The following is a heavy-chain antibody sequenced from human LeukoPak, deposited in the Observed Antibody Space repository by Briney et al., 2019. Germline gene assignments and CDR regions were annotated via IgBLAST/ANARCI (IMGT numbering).Heavy chain of an antibody. J-gene: IGHJ5*02. CDR1: GDSVSSNSVT. D-gene: IGHD2-2*01. CDR3: ARRLTQYDCFDP. CDR2: TYYRSTWYS. Sequence: SQTLSLTCAISGDSVSSNSVTWNWIRQSPLRGLEWLGRTYYRSTWYSDYAVSVRGRITVNPDTSKNQFSLHLNSVTPEDTAVYYCARRLTQYDCFDPWGQGILVTVSS. V-gene: IGHV6-1*01.